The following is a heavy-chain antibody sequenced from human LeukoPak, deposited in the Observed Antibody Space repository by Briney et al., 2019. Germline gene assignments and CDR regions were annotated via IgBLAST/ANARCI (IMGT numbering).Heavy chain of an antibody. V-gene: IGHV3-48*03. J-gene: IGHJ5*02. CDR1: GFTFSSYE. D-gene: IGHD3-3*01. CDR2: ISSSGRTI. CDR3: ARDTTIFGVVIHPENWFDP. Sequence: GGSLRLSCAASGFTFSSYEMNWVRQAPGKGLEWVSYISSSGRTIYYEDSVKGRFTISRDNAKNSLYLQMNSLRAEDTAVYYCARDTTIFGVVIHPENWFDPWGQGTLVTVSS.